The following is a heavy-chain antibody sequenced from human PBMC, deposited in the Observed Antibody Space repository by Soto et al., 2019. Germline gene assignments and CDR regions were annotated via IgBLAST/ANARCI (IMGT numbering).Heavy chain of an antibody. Sequence: SETLSLTCTVSGGSISSYYWSWIRQPPGKGLEWIGYIYYSGSTNYNPSLKSRVTISVDTSKNQFSLELSSVTAADTAVYYCARDTYYYDSSGYVVWFDPWGQGTLVTVSS. D-gene: IGHD3-22*01. CDR2: IYYSGST. CDR3: ARDTYYYDSSGYVVWFDP. V-gene: IGHV4-59*01. CDR1: GGSISSYY. J-gene: IGHJ5*02.